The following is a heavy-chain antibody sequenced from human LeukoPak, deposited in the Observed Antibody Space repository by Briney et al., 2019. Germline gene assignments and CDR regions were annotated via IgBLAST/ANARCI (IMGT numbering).Heavy chain of an antibody. V-gene: IGHV3-74*03. CDR2: IKPDGVT. Sequence: GGSLRLSCEAPGFTFRSYWMHWVRRAPGKGLVWVSGIKPDGVTTYEDSVTGRVTISRDNAKNTLFLQMVSLRAEDTAIYYCARSRFCTSGGCYYDHWGQGIPLTVSS. CDR3: ARSRFCTSGGCYYDH. CDR1: GFTFRSYW. J-gene: IGHJ4*02. D-gene: IGHD2-8*01.